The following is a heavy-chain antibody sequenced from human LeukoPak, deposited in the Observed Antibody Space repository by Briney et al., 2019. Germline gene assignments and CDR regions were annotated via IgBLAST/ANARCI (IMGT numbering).Heavy chain of an antibody. CDR2: KWYNGSKK. Sequence: PGGSLRLSCAASGFTFSDHGMHWVRQAPGKGLEWVAIKWYNGSKKYYAESVKGRFTISRDNSKNTLYLQMSSLRAEDTAVYYCARDPYGSGDGYFDYWGQGTLVTVSS. D-gene: IGHD3-10*01. CDR3: ARDPYGSGDGYFDY. CDR1: GFTFSDHG. J-gene: IGHJ4*02. V-gene: IGHV3-33*01.